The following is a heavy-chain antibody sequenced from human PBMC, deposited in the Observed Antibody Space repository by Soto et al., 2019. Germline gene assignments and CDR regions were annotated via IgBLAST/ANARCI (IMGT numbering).Heavy chain of an antibody. V-gene: IGHV3-30*18. J-gene: IGHJ4*02. CDR3: AKVKRIAARPGYYFDY. CDR2: ISYDGSNK. D-gene: IGHD6-6*01. CDR1: GFTFSSYG. Sequence: PGGSLRLSCAASGFTFSSYGMHWVRQAPGKGLEWVAVISYDGSNKYYADSVKGRFTISRDNSKNTLYLQMNSLRAEDTAVYYCAKVKRIAARPGYYFDYWGQGTLVTVSS.